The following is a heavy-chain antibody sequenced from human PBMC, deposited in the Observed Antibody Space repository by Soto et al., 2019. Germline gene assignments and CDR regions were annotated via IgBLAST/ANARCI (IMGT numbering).Heavy chain of an antibody. J-gene: IGHJ5*02. CDR2: ISGSGGST. D-gene: IGHD6-19*01. V-gene: IGHV3-23*01. CDR1: GFTFSSYA. CDR3: AKVSSGWHWFDP. Sequence: EVQLLESGGGLVQPGGSLRLSCAASGFTFSSYAMSWVRQAPGKGLEWVSAISGSGGSTYYADSVKGRFTISRDNSKNPLYLQMNSLRAEDTAVYYCAKVSSGWHWFDPWGQGTLVTVSS.